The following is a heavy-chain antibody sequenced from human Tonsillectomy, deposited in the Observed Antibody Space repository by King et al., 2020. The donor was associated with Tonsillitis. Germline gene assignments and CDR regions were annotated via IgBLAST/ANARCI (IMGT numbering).Heavy chain of an antibody. V-gene: IGHV4-4*07. CDR1: GGSISGYY. D-gene: IGHD3-22*01. Sequence: VQLQESGPGLVKPSETLSLTCTVSGGSISGYYWSWIRQPAGKGLEWIGRSFASGNTNYNPSLKSRVTMSVDTSKNQFSLKLSSVTAAETAVYYCSRDSSGYYTPYAFDIWGRGTMVTVS. CDR2: SFASGNT. J-gene: IGHJ3*02. CDR3: SRDSSGYYTPYAFDI.